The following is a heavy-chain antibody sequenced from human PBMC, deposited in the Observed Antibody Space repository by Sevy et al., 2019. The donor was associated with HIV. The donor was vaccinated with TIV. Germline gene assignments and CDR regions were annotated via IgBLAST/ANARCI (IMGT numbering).Heavy chain of an antibody. CDR1: GGSFSGYY. Sequence: SETLSLTCAVYGGSFSGYYWSWIRQPPGKGLEWIGEINHSGSTNYNPSLKSRVTISVDTSKNQFSLKLSSVTAADTAVYYCARRGYLRNIAQFKKGWFDPWGQGTLVTVSS. CDR2: INHSGST. CDR3: ARRGYLRNIAQFKKGWFDP. V-gene: IGHV4-34*01. D-gene: IGHD2-15*01. J-gene: IGHJ5*02.